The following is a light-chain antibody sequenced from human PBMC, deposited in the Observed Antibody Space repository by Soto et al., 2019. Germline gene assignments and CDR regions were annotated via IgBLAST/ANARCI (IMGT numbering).Light chain of an antibody. CDR1: QAIRNA. Sequence: AIQMTQSPSSLSASVGDRVIITCRASQAIRNALGWYQQKPGKAPKLLIYTASTLQSGVPSRFSGSGSGADFTLTIRSLQPEDSATYYCLHDYSYPRTFGQWTKVEIK. J-gene: IGKJ1*01. V-gene: IGKV1-6*01. CDR3: LHDYSYPRT. CDR2: TAS.